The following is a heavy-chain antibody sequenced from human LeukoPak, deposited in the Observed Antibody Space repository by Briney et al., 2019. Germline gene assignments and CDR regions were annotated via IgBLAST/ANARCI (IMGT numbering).Heavy chain of an antibody. V-gene: IGHV4-61*02. CDR3: TRDGTGSGSYHH. J-gene: IGHJ5*02. CDR1: GGSITSGSYY. CDR2: LYSMGGT. D-gene: IGHD3-10*01. Sequence: KPSETLSLTCTVSGGSITSGSYYWSWIRQPAGKGLEWIGRLYSMGGTDYNPSLKSRVTISVDTSKNQFSIMVTSVTAADTAFYYCTRDGTGSGSYHHWGQGTLVTVSS.